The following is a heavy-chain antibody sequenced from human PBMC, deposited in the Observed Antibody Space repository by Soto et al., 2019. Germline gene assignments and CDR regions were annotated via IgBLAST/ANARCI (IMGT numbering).Heavy chain of an antibody. Sequence: ASVKVSCKASGGTFSSYAISWVRQAPGQGXEWMGGIIPIFGTANYAQKFQGRVTITADKSTSTAYMELSSLRSEDTAVYYCARESVEVVAATTLSFYGMDVWGQGTTVTVSS. CDR2: IIPIFGTA. CDR3: ARESVEVVAATTLSFYGMDV. CDR1: GGTFSSYA. V-gene: IGHV1-69*06. D-gene: IGHD2-15*01. J-gene: IGHJ6*02.